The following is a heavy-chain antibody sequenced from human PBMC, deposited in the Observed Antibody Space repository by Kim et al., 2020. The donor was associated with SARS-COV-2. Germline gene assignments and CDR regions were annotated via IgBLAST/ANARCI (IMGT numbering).Heavy chain of an antibody. D-gene: IGHD6-19*01. J-gene: IGHJ2*01. CDR3: ARERNIAVAGSWYFDL. Sequence: SVKVSCKPSGGTFSSYAISWVRQAPGQGLEWMGRIIPILGIANYAQKFQGRVTITADKSTSTAYMELSSLRSEDTAVYYCARERNIAVAGSWYFDLWGRGTLVTVSS. V-gene: IGHV1-69*04. CDR2: IIPILGIA. CDR1: GGTFSSYA.